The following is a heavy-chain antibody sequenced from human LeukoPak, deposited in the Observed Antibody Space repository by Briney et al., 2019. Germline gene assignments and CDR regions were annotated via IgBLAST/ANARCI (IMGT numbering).Heavy chain of an antibody. Sequence: ASVKVSCKASGYTFTKSYIHWVRQAPGQRLEWMGLINPGGDNTNYAQNFQGRVTMTSDMSTSTVYMELSSLRSEDTAVYYCARAGPIWFGGGLEGFDYWGQGTLVTVSS. CDR1: GYTFTKSY. CDR3: ARAGPIWFGGGLEGFDY. J-gene: IGHJ4*02. V-gene: IGHV1-46*01. D-gene: IGHD3-10*01. CDR2: INPGGDNT.